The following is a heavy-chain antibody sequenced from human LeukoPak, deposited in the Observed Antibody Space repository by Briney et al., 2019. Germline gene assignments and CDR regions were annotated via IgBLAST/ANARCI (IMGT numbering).Heavy chain of an antibody. CDR1: GFTFSSYW. D-gene: IGHD3-16*02. J-gene: IGHJ4*02. CDR3: ARGTVTFGGVIAYDY. V-gene: IGHV3-74*01. Sequence: GGSLRLSCAASGFTFSSYWMHWVRHAPGKGLVWVSRINSDGSSTSYADSVKGRFTISRDNAKNTLYLQMNSLRAEDTAVYYCARGTVTFGGVIAYDYWGQGTLVTVSS. CDR2: INSDGSST.